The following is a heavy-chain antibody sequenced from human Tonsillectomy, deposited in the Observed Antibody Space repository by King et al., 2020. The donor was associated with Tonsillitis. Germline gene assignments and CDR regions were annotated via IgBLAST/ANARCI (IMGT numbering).Heavy chain of an antibody. J-gene: IGHJ4*02. Sequence: VQLVESGGGLIQPGGSLRLSCAASGFAFSTYWMFWVRQGPGKGLEWDSRINPDGSNIWYADSVMGRFTLSRDNAKNTLFLQLSSLRAGDTAVYYCAREFWGAGDYWGQGTQVIVSS. D-gene: IGHD3-16*01. V-gene: IGHV3-74*01. CDR2: INPDGSNI. CDR1: GFAFSTYW. CDR3: AREFWGAGDY.